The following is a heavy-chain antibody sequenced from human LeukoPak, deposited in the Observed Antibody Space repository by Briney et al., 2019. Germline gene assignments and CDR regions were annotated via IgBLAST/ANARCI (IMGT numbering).Heavy chain of an antibody. Sequence: SETLSLTCIVSGDSITNHYWSLIRRPPGKGLEWIGYIYYSGSINYNPSLKSRVTISVATSRNQFSLKLSSVTAADTAVYFCARARDIVVVPPTMGLNWFDPWGQGTLVSVSS. J-gene: IGHJ5*02. V-gene: IGHV4-59*08. CDR3: ARARDIVVVPPTMGLNWFDP. CDR2: IYYSGSI. CDR1: GDSITNHY. D-gene: IGHD2-2*01.